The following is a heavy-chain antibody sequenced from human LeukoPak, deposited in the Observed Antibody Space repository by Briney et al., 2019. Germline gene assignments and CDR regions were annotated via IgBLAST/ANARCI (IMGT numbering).Heavy chain of an antibody. V-gene: IGHV1-69*04. D-gene: IGHD6-19*01. CDR3: ARAGGSAVAGTGPFDY. Sequence: VASVKVSFKASGGTFSTYAITWVRQAPGQGLEWMGRIIPILGIANYAQQFQGRVTITADKSTSTAYMELSSLRSEDTAVYYCARAGGSAVAGTGPFDYWGQGTLVTVSS. J-gene: IGHJ4*02. CDR2: IIPILGIA. CDR1: GGTFSTYA.